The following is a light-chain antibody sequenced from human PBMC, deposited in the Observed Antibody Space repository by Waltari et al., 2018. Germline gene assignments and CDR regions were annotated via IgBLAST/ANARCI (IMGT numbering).Light chain of an antibody. Sequence: TQSPSSLSASVGDRVTITCRASQGISSYLAWYQQKPGKAPNLLIYDASTLQSGVPSRFSGSGSGTDFTLTISSLQPEDFATYYCQQLINYPRVTFGGGTKVEIK. CDR2: DAS. CDR1: QGISSY. J-gene: IGKJ4*01. CDR3: QQLINYPRVT. V-gene: IGKV1-9*01.